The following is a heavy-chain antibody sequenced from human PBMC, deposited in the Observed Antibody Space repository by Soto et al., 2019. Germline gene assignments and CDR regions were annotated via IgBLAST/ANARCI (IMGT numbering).Heavy chain of an antibody. Sequence: PLETLSLTCVVCGASLSSLNWWTWVRQPPGGGLEWIGVVYYTESVRYNGSLKNRVSFSVDKPMNQFSLQLLSVTVADTAVYYCARYLRRSWQIDVWRQGILDTVSS. V-gene: IGHV4-4*02. D-gene: IGHD6-19*01. CDR1: GASLSSLNW. CDR2: VYYTESV. J-gene: IGHJ4*02. CDR3: ARYLRRSWQIDV.